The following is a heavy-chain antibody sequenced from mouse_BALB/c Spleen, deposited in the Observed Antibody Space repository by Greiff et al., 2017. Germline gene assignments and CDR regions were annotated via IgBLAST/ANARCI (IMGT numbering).Heavy chain of an antibody. CDR3: ARGGYDGFAY. D-gene: IGHD2-10*02. Sequence: EVMLVESGGGLVKPGGSLKLSCAASGFTFSSYAMSWVRQTPEKRLEWVASISSGGSTYYPDSVKGRFTISRDNARNILYLQMSSLRSEDTAMYYCARGGYDGFAYWGQGTLVTVSA. CDR1: GFTFSSYA. J-gene: IGHJ3*01. V-gene: IGHV5-6-5*01. CDR2: ISSGGST.